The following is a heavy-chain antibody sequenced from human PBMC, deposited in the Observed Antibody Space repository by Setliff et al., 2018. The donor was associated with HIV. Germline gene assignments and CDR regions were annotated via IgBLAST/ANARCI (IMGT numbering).Heavy chain of an antibody. CDR2: ISSSGGST. CDR1: GFTFSSYA. V-gene: IGHV3-23*01. D-gene: IGHD4-17*01. CDR3: ARSPYGGNPYLFDF. J-gene: IGHJ4*02. Sequence: GGSLRLSCAASGFTFSSYAMSWVRQAPGKGLDWVSAISSSGGSTYYADSVKGRFTISRDNSKNTLYLQMNSLRAEDTAVYYCARSPYGGNPYLFDFWGQGTLVTVSS.